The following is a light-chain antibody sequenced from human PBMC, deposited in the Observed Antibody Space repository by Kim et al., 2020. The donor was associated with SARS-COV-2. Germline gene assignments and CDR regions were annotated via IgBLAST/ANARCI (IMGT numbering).Light chain of an antibody. V-gene: IGKV1-5*03. CDR1: QSISSW. CDR2: KAS. CDR3: QQYNSYPIT. J-gene: IGKJ5*01. Sequence: PSVGDSFAITCRASQSISSWLALYQRKPGKAPRLLINKASTLESGVPSRFSGSGSGTEFTLTITSLQPDDSATYYCQQYNSYPITFGQGTRLEIK.